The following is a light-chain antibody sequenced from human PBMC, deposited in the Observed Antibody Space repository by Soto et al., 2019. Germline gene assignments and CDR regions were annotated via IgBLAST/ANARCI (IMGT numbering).Light chain of an antibody. J-gene: IGKJ4*01. Sequence: DIQMTQSPSSLSASVGDRVTITCQASQDIRKCLNWYQQKPGKAPKLLIFEVSDLQRGVPSRFSGSRSGTDFTFTISSLQPEDVATYYWQQFDSVPITFGGGTKVDIK. CDR1: QDIRKC. V-gene: IGKV1-33*01. CDR2: EVS. CDR3: QQFDSVPIT.